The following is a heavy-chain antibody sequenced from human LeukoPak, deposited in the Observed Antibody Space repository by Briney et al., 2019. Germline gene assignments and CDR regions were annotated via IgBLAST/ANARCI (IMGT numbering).Heavy chain of an antibody. V-gene: IGHV3-30*02. CDR2: IWYGGSNK. CDR3: AKDLGTMGGLDY. D-gene: IGHD3-16*01. Sequence: PGGSLRLSCAASGFTFSSYGMHWVRQAPGKGLEWVAVIWYGGSNKYYADSVKGRFTISRDNSKNTLYLQMNSLRAEDTAVYYCAKDLGTMGGLDYWGQGTLVTVSS. CDR1: GFTFSSYG. J-gene: IGHJ4*02.